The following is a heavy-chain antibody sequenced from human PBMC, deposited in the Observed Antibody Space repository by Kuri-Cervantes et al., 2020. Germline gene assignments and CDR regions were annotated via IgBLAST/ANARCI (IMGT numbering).Heavy chain of an antibody. CDR3: AKDDGTYYDILTDYYDY. J-gene: IGHJ4*02. Sequence: LSLTCAASGFTFSSYGMHWVRQAPGKGLEWVAVISYDGSNKYYADSVKGRFTISRDNSKNTLYLQMNSLRAEDTAVYYCAKDDGTYYDILTDYYDYWGQGTLVTVSS. D-gene: IGHD3-9*01. V-gene: IGHV3-30*18. CDR2: ISYDGSNK. CDR1: GFTFSSYG.